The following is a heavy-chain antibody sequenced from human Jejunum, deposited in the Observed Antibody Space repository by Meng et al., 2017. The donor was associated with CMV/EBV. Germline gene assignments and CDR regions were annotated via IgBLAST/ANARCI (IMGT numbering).Heavy chain of an antibody. CDR3: AREGTQLWPPNWFFDL. CDR1: SYE. D-gene: IGHD5-18*01. V-gene: IGHV3-48*03. Sequence: SYEFNWVRQAPGKGLEWVSHIATSDRFGRRTTKYADSVKGRFTISRDNAKKSLYLQMSSLRVEDTAVYYCAREGTQLWPPNWFFDLWGRGTLVTVSS. CDR2: IATSDRFGRRTT. J-gene: IGHJ2*01.